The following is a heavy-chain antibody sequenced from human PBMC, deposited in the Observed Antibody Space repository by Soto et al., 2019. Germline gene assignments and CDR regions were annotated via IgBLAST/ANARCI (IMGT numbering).Heavy chain of an antibody. V-gene: IGHV4-61*01. D-gene: IGHD3-22*01. CDR1: GGSVSSGNYY. CDR3: ARGRKYYYDNTGPYYLEH. J-gene: IGHJ1*01. Sequence: SETLSLTCTVSGGSVSSGNYYWNWIRQPPGNELEWIAYIYYSGSTNYNPSLKSRVTISVDTSKNQFSLKLTSVTAADTAVYYCARGRKYYYDNTGPYYLEHWGQGTLVTVSA. CDR2: IYYSGST.